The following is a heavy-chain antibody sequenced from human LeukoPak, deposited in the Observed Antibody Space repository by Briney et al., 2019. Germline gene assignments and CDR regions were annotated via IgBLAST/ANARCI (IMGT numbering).Heavy chain of an antibody. Sequence: PGGSLRLSCAASGFTFSSYAMSWVRQAPGKGLEWVSAISGSGGSTYYADSVKGRFTISRDNAKNSLYLQMNSLRAEDTAVYYCARDLRGVTAIYVYWGQGTLVTVSS. CDR3: ARDLRGVTAIYVY. D-gene: IGHD2-21*02. CDR2: ISGSGGST. CDR1: GFTFSSYA. V-gene: IGHV3-23*01. J-gene: IGHJ4*02.